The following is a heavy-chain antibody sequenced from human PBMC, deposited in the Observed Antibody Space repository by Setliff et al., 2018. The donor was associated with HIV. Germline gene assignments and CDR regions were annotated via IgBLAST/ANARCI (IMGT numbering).Heavy chain of an antibody. CDR2: IKLDGSDK. CDR3: ARDRNYYDSSGSYHDAFDI. Sequence: GGSLRLSCAVSGFTFSGYWMSWVRQAPGKGLEWLANIKLDGSDKYYVDSVKGRFTISRDNAKNSLYLQMNSLRAEDTAVYYCARDRNYYDSSGSYHDAFDIWGQGTMVTVSS. D-gene: IGHD3-22*01. V-gene: IGHV3-7*01. CDR1: GFTFSGYW. J-gene: IGHJ3*02.